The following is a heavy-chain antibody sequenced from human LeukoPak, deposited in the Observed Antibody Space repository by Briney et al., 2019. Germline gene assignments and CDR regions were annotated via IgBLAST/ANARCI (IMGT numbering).Heavy chain of an antibody. D-gene: IGHD1-26*01. V-gene: IGHV3-66*01. CDR2: IYNGGST. CDR3: ARGIVGSIPFDY. J-gene: IGHJ4*02. CDR1: GFTVSSNY. Sequence: PGGSLGLSCAASGFTVSSNYMSWVRQAPGKGLDWVSAIYNGGSTYYADSVKGRFTISRDNSKNRLYLQMNSLRAEDTAVYYCARGIVGSIPFDYWGQGTLVTVSS.